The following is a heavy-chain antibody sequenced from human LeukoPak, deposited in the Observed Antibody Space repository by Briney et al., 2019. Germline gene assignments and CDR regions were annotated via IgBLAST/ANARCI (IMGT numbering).Heavy chain of an antibody. CDR1: GFTFSNAW. CDR3: TTEVTMIVVVITDY. J-gene: IGHJ4*02. V-gene: IGHV3-15*07. CDR2: IKSKTDGGTT. D-gene: IGHD3-22*01. Sequence: GGSLRLSCAASGFTFSNAWMNWVRQAPGKGLEWVGRIKSKTDGGTTDHAAPVKGRFTISRDDSKNTLYLQMNSLKTEDTAVYYCTTEVTMIVVVITDYWGQGTLVTVSS.